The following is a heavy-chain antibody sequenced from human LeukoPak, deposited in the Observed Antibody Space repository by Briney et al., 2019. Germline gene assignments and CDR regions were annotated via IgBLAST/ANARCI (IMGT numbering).Heavy chain of an antibody. Sequence: ASVKVSCKASGYTFTGYYMHWVRQAPGQGLEWMGWINPNSGGTNYAQKFQGRVTMTRDTSISTAYMELSRLRSDDTAVYYCARGNYYDSSGYIRSWGQGTLATVSS. CDR3: ARGNYYDSSGYIRS. V-gene: IGHV1-2*02. CDR1: GYTFTGYY. J-gene: IGHJ5*02. CDR2: INPNSGGT. D-gene: IGHD3-22*01.